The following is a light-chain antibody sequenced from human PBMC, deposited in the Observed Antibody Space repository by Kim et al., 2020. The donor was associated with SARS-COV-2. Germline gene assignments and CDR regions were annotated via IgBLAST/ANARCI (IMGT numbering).Light chain of an antibody. CDR1: QSVRSSY. CDR3: QQYGRSPLT. CDR2: GAS. J-gene: IGKJ4*01. Sequence: EIVLTQSPGTLSLSPGERATLSCRASQSVRSSYLAWYQQKPGQAPRLLIYGASSRATGIPDRFSGSGSGTDFTLTISRPGPEDFAVYYCQQYGRSPLTFGGGAKVDI. V-gene: IGKV3-20*01.